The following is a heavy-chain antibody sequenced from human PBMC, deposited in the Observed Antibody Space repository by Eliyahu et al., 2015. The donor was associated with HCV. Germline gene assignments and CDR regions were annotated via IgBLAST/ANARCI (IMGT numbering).Heavy chain of an antibody. J-gene: IGHJ4*02. D-gene: IGHD3-3*01. CDR2: IFSNDEK. Sequence: EWLAHIFSNDEKSYSTSLKSRLTISKDTSKSQVVLTMTNMDPVDTATYYCARITLYYDFWSGYYNLPDYWGQGTLVTVSS. CDR3: ARITLYYDFWSGYYNLPDY. V-gene: IGHV2-26*01.